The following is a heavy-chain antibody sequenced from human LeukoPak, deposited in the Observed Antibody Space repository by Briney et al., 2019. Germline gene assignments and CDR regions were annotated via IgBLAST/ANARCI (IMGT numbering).Heavy chain of an antibody. Sequence: PGGSLRISCAASGFNFRNYAMNWVRQAPGKGLEWVSAVTGSGGTTYYADSVKGRFTIFRDNSINTLYLQMNSLRAEDTAVYYCAKDSIAVAGSYFDYWGQGTLVTVSS. D-gene: IGHD6-19*01. CDR2: VTGSGGTT. V-gene: IGHV3-23*01. CDR1: GFNFRNYA. CDR3: AKDSIAVAGSYFDY. J-gene: IGHJ4*02.